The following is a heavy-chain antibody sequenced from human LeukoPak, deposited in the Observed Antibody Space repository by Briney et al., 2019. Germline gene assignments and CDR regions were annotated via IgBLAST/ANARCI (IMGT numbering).Heavy chain of an antibody. D-gene: IGHD3-10*01. J-gene: IGHJ4*02. CDR3: ARDFLSITMVRGGPEPFDY. CDR2: INGSGGST. Sequence: PGGSLRLSCAASGFTFSSYAMSWVRQAPGKGLEWVSAINGSGGSTYYADSVKGRFTISRDNSKNTLYLQMNSLRAEDTAVYYCARDFLSITMVRGGPEPFDYWGQGTLVTVSS. CDR1: GFTFSSYA. V-gene: IGHV3-23*01.